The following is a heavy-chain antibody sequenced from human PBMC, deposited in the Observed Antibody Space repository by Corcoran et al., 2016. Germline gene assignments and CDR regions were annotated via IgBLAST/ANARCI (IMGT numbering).Heavy chain of an antibody. CDR1: GYSFTSYW. V-gene: IGHV5-10-1*03. J-gene: IGHJ6*02. CDR3: ARRFRDSSGYYYYGMDV. Sequence: EVQLVQSGAEVKKPGESLRISCKGSGYSFTSYWISWVRQMPGKGLEWMGRIDPSDSYTNYSPSFQGHVTISADKSISTAYLQGSSLTASDTAMYYCARRFRDSSGYYYYGMDVWGQGSTVTVSS. CDR2: IDPSDSYT. D-gene: IGHD3-22*01.